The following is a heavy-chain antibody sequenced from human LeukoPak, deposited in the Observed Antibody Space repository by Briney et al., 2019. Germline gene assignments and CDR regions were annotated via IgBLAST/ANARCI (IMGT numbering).Heavy chain of an antibody. CDR1: GDSVSSDSAA. J-gene: IGHJ4*02. D-gene: IGHD3-10*01. CDR2: TYYRSKWYN. V-gene: IGHV6-1*01. CDR3: ASGVHSYYFDY. Sequence: SQTLSLTCAISGDSVSSDSAAWSWIRQSPSRGLEWLGRTYYRSKWYNEYAISVKSRITINPDTSKNQFSLQLNSVTPEDTAVYYCASGVHSYYFDYWGQGTLVTVSS.